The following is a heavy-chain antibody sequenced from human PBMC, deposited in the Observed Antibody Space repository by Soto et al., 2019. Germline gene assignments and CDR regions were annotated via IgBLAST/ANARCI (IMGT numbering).Heavy chain of an antibody. D-gene: IGHD3-16*02. CDR2: INADNSNT. Sequence: QVQLVQSGAEEKKPGASVKVSRKASGYTFTGYAMHWVRQAPGQRLEWMGWINADNSNTKYSQKFQGRVTITRDTSASTAYMELSSLRSEDTAVYYCARSAVSPYGGLIGPFDYWGQGNLVTVSS. CDR3: ARSAVSPYGGLIGPFDY. CDR1: GYTFTGYA. V-gene: IGHV1-3*05. J-gene: IGHJ4*02.